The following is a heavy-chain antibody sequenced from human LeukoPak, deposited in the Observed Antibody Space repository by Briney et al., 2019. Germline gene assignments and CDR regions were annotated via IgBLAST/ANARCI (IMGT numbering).Heavy chain of an antibody. V-gene: IGHV3-9*01. J-gene: IGHJ3*02. CDR3: AKDMWPSYYYGSGSYYADGISPGAFDI. CDR1: GFTFDDYA. D-gene: IGHD3-10*01. CDR2: ISWNSGSI. Sequence: GGSLRLSCAASGFTFDDYAMHWVRQAPGKGLEWVSGISWNSGSIGYADSVKGRFTISRDNAKNSLYLQMNSLRAEDTALYYCAKDMWPSYYYGSGSYYADGISPGAFDIWGQGTMVTVSS.